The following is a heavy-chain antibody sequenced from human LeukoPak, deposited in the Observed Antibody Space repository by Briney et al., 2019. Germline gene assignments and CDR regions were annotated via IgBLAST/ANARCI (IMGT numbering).Heavy chain of an antibody. CDR3: AKLPGATDAFDI. V-gene: IGHV3-23*01. Sequence: GGSLRLSCAASKFIFSEYAMDWVRQAPGKGLEWVAAIGASGSSTYYAASVEGRFTISRDNSKNTLYLQMNSLRAEDTAVYYCAKLPGATDAFDIWGQGTMVTVSS. J-gene: IGHJ3*02. CDR2: IGASGSST. D-gene: IGHD1-26*01. CDR1: KFIFSEYA.